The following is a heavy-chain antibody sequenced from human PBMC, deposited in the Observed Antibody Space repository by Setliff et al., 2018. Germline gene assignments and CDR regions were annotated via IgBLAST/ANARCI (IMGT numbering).Heavy chain of an antibody. Sequence: SETLSLTCTVSGGSISSYYWSWIRQPPGKGLEWIGYIYTRGSTNYNPSLRSRVTISVDTSKNQFSLKLNSVTAADTAVYYCARGRYDYVWGNWRSNWFDPWGQGTLVTVSS. CDR3: ARGRYDYVWGNWRSNWFDP. CDR1: GGSISSYY. CDR2: IYTRGST. D-gene: IGHD3-16*01. J-gene: IGHJ5*02. V-gene: IGHV4-4*08.